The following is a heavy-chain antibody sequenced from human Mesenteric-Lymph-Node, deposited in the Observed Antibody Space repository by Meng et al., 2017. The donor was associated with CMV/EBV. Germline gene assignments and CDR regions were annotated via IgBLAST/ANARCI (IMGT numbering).Heavy chain of an antibody. V-gene: IGHV1-69*02. CDR1: GGTFSSYT. J-gene: IGHJ5*02. D-gene: IGHD6-13*01. CDR2: IIPILGIA. CDR3: ARVYSSSWYGPFDP. Sequence: SVKVSCKASGGTFSSYTISWVRQAPGQGLEWMGRIIPILGIANYAQKFQGRVTITADESTSTAYMELSSLRSEDTAVYYCARVYSSSWYGPFDPWGQGTLVTVSS.